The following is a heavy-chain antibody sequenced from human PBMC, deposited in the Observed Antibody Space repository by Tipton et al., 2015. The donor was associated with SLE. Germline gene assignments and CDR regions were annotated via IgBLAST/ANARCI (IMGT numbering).Heavy chain of an antibody. CDR1: GFTFSSYE. CDR2: ISSSGSTI. J-gene: IGHJ2*01. Sequence: SLRLSCAASGFTFSSYEMNWVRQAPGKGLEWVSYISSSGSTIYYADSVKGRFTISRDNAKNSLYLQMNSLKTEDTAVYYCSRSTAAIGTHWCFDIWGRGTLVTVSS. V-gene: IGHV3-48*03. CDR3: SRSTAAIGTHWCFDI. D-gene: IGHD6-13*01.